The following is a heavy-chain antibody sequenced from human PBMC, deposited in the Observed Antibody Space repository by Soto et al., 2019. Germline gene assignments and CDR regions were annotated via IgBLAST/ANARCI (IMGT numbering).Heavy chain of an antibody. CDR3: ARMNRDYYYYGMDV. J-gene: IGHJ6*02. CDR2: IDHNGVA. V-gene: IGHV4-4*02. CDR1: GDSISSSKW. Sequence: SETLSLTCGVSGDSISSSKWWTWVRQTPGNGLEWIGKIDHNGVANYNPSLEGRVTISKDISKNQISLKVTSVTAADSAVYYCARMNRDYYYYGMDVWRQRATVTVSS.